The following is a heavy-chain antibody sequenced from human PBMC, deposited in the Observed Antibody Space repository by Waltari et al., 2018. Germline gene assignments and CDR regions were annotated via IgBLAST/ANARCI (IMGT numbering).Heavy chain of an antibody. Sequence: QVQLQESGPGLVKPSETLSLTCTVSGGSISSYYWSWIRQPPGKGLEWIGYIYYSGSTNYNPSLKSRVTISVDTSKNQFSLKLSSVTAADTAVYYCARVGVIAAAGYYYYMDVWGKGTTVTVSS. CDR2: IYYSGST. V-gene: IGHV4-59*01. CDR3: ARVGVIAAAGYYYYMDV. J-gene: IGHJ6*03. D-gene: IGHD6-13*01. CDR1: GGSISSYY.